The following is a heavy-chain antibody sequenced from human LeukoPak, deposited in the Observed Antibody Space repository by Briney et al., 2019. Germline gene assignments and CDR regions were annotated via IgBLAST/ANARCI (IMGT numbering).Heavy chain of an antibody. D-gene: IGHD3-16*01. V-gene: IGHV3-30*04. CDR3: AEGGLDH. J-gene: IGHJ4*02. CDR1: GFTFSTYA. CDR2: ISYDGSSK. Sequence: PGGSLRLSCAASGFTFSTYAMHWVRQAPGTGLEWVALISYDGSSKYYADSVKGRFTISRDNSKNTLFLQMNSLTVEDTAIYYCAEGGLDHWGQGTLVTVSS.